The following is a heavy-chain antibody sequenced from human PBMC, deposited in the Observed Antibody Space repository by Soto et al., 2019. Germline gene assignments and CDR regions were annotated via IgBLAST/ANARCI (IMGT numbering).Heavy chain of an antibody. CDR3: ARRKTTTWYVGY. D-gene: IGHD6-13*01. CDR1: GYSISSGYS. J-gene: IGHJ4*02. CDR2: IHQSGST. V-gene: IGHV4-38-2*01. Sequence: SETLSLTCAVSGYSISSGYSWGWIRQPPGKGLEWTGSIHQSGSTYYNPSLKSRVTISVDTSKNQFSLKLSSVTAADTAVYYCARRKTTTWYVGYWGQGALVTVSS.